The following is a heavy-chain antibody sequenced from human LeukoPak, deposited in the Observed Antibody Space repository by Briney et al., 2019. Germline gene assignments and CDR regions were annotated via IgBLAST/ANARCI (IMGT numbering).Heavy chain of an antibody. Sequence: GGSLRLSCAASGFTFSSYAMSWVRQAPGEGLEWVSAISGSGGSTYYADSVKGRFTISRDNSKNTLYLQMNSLRAEDTAVYYCAKDLSPRDGYNSNYFDYWGQGTLVTVSS. J-gene: IGHJ4*02. CDR1: GFTFSSYA. CDR2: ISGSGGST. CDR3: AKDLSPRDGYNSNYFDY. D-gene: IGHD5-24*01. V-gene: IGHV3-23*01.